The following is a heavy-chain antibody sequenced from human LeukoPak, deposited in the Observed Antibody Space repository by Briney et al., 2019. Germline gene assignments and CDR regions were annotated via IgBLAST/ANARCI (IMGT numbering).Heavy chain of an antibody. CDR1: GITFSNYA. CDR2: ISGSAHKI. CDR3: AGRRTGYSSGYGH. V-gene: IGHV3-23*01. Sequence: GGSLRLSCVASGITFSNYAVSWVRQAPEKGLDWVSVISGSAHKIRYADSVKGRFTISRDNSENIVHLQMNNLRVEDTAVYYCAGRRTGYSSGYGHWGQGTLVTVSS. D-gene: IGHD5-18*01. J-gene: IGHJ4*02.